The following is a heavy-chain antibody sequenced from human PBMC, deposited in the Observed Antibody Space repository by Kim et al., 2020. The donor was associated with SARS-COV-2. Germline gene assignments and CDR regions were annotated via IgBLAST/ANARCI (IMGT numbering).Heavy chain of an antibody. Sequence: SVKVSCKASGGTFSSYAISWVRQAPGQGLEWMGGIIPIFGTANYAQKFQGRVTITADESTSTAYMELSSLRSEDTAVYYCARVNDYYDSSSVDYWGQGTLVTVSS. D-gene: IGHD3-22*01. CDR1: GGTFSSYA. J-gene: IGHJ4*02. CDR3: ARVNDYYDSSSVDY. CDR2: IIPIFGTA. V-gene: IGHV1-69*13.